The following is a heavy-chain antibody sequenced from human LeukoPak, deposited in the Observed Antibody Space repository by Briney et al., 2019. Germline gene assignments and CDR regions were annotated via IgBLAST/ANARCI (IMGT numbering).Heavy chain of an antibody. D-gene: IGHD5-18*01. CDR3: AKDVLTWIQDYFDY. J-gene: IGHJ4*02. CDR2: INRGGSIT. Sequence: PGGSLRLSCAVSGFPFGYYYMDWVRQAPGKGLEWISDINRGGSITHYADSVKGRFTISRDNSKNTLYLQMNSLRAEGTAVYYCAKDVLTWIQDYFDYWGQGTLVTVSS. CDR1: GFPFGYYY. V-gene: IGHV3-23*03.